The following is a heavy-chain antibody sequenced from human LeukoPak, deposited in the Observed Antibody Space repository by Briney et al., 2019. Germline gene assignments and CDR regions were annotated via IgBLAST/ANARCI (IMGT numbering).Heavy chain of an antibody. V-gene: IGHV3-30-3*01. Sequence: GGSLRLSCAASGFTFSSYAMHWVRQAPGKGLEWVAVISYDGSNKYYADSVKGRFTISRDNSKNTLYLQMNSLRPEDTAVHYCVKAMYFSSTLPHYYMDVWGKGTTVTVSS. CDR1: GFTFSSYA. CDR3: VKAMYFSSTLPHYYMDV. J-gene: IGHJ6*03. D-gene: IGHD3-10*02. CDR2: ISYDGSNK.